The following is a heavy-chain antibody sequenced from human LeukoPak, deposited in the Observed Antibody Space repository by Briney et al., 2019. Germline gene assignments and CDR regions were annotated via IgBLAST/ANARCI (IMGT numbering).Heavy chain of an antibody. V-gene: IGHV1-18*01. CDR3: ARVGLLWFGEHQYGMDV. J-gene: IGHJ6*02. CDR1: GYTFTSYG. Sequence: GASVTVSCKASGYTFTSYGISWVRQTPGQGLEWMGWISAYNGNTNYAQKLQGRVTMTTDTSTSTAYMELRSLRSDDTAVYYCARVGLLWFGEHQYGMDVWGQGTTVTVSS. CDR2: ISAYNGNT. D-gene: IGHD3-10*01.